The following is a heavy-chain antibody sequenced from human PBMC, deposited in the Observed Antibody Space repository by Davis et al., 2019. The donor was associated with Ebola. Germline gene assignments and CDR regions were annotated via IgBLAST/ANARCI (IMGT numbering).Heavy chain of an antibody. CDR3: AAERRNSANWFDP. D-gene: IGHD4-23*01. CDR1: GFTFTTSA. Sequence: SVKVSCKASGFTFTTSAVQWVRQARGQRLEWIGWIVVGSGNTKYAQKFQERVTITRDMSTSTAYMELSSLRSEDTAVYYCAAERRNSANWFDPWGQGTLVTVSS. V-gene: IGHV1-58*01. CDR2: IVVGSGNT. J-gene: IGHJ5*02.